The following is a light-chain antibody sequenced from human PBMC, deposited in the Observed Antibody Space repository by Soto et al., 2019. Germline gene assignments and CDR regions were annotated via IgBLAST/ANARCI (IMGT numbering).Light chain of an antibody. J-gene: IGLJ2*01. CDR3: HSYDSDNVI. V-gene: IGLV6-57*04. Sequence: NFMLTQPHSVSESPGKTVTISCTRSSGSIASNYVQWYQQRPGSAPTSVIYDDNRRPSGVPDRFSGSIDSSSNSASLTISGLKTEHEADYYCHSYDSDNVIFGGGTKLTVL. CDR2: DDN. CDR1: SGSIASNY.